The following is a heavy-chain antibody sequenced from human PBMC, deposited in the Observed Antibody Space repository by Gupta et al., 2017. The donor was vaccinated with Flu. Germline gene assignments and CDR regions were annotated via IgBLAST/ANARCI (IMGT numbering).Heavy chain of an antibody. Sequence: QVQLQQWGAGLLKPSETLSLTCAVYGGSFTGYYWSWIRQHPGKGLEWIGEINHSGSTNYNPSLKSRVTISVDTSKNQFSLKLSSVTAADTAVYYCARGVVVAATFYYRHGLDVWGQGTTVTVSS. CDR2: INHSGST. CDR3: ARGVVVAATFYYRHGLDV. D-gene: IGHD2-15*01. V-gene: IGHV4-34*01. J-gene: IGHJ6*02. CDR1: GGSFTGYY.